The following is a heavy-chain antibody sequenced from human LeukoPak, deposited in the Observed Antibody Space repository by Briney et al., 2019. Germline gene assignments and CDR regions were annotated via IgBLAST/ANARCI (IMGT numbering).Heavy chain of an antibody. CDR2: INHSGST. J-gene: IGHJ5*02. D-gene: IGHD2-15*01. CDR3: ARLGYCSGGSCYPGWFDP. Sequence: SETLSLNCAVYGGSFSGYYWSWLRQPPGQGLAWIGEINHSGSTNYNPSLKSRVTISVDTSKNQFSLKLSSVTAADTAVYYCARLGYCSGGSCYPGWFDPWGQGTLVTVSS. CDR1: GGSFSGYY. V-gene: IGHV4-34*01.